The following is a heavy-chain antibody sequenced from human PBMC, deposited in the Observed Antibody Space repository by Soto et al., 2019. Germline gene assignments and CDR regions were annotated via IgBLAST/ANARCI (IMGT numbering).Heavy chain of an antibody. CDR2: VYWDDDE. D-gene: IGHD3-10*01. CDR3: AHFNGSLRSPIEAFDV. Sequence: QITLKESGPPLVKPTQTLTLTCTFSGFSLSSREMAVGWIRQPPGKALEWLALVYWDDDELYSPSLNNRLTITKDTSKNQVVLMMTNMDPVDTGTYYCAHFNGSLRSPIEAFDVWGQGTTVTVSS. J-gene: IGHJ3*01. V-gene: IGHV2-5*02. CDR1: GFSLSSREMA.